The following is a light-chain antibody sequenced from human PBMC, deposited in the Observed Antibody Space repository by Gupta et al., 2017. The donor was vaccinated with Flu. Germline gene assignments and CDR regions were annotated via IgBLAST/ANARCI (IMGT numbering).Light chain of an antibody. V-gene: IGKV1-33*01. CDR3: QQEDKSPPIFT. J-gene: IGKJ3*01. Sequence: SRSASVGDRVTITCQTSHDISHFLHWYKQKPGRAPQLLIYDASSLETGVKSRFSGSGDGTHFTFTIIRRQTEDVAPYYCQQEDKSPPIFTFGPGTKVDIK. CDR2: DAS. CDR1: HDISHF.